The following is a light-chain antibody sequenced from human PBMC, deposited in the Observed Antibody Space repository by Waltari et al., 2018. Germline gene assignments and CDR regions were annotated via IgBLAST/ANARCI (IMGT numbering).Light chain of an antibody. Sequence: QSVLTQPPSVSGAPGQRVTISSTGNSSNIGAGYDVHWYHQLPGSAPKLLIYTNANRPSGVPDRFSGSKSGTSASLAITGLQAEDEAHYYCQSYDNSLSGVVFGGGTKLTVL. CDR1: SSNIGAGYD. CDR2: TNA. V-gene: IGLV1-40*01. J-gene: IGLJ2*01. CDR3: QSYDNSLSGVV.